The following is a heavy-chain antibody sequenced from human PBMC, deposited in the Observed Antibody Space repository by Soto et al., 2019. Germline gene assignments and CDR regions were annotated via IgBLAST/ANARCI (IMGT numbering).Heavy chain of an antibody. D-gene: IGHD7-27*01. J-gene: IGHJ6*02. CDR2: IDWDDDK. CDR1: GFSLSTSGMC. CDR3: ARIPGSTGGAHYYYGMDV. V-gene: IGHV2-70*01. Sequence: SGPTLVNPTQTLTLTCTFSGFSLSTSGMCVSWIRQPPGKALEWLALIDWDDDKYYSTSLKTRLTISKDTSKNQVVLTMTNMDPVGTATYYCARIPGSTGGAHYYYGMDVWGQGTTVTV.